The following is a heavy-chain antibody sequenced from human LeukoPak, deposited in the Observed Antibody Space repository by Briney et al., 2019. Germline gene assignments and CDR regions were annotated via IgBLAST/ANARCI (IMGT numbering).Heavy chain of an antibody. Sequence: PSETLSLTCTVSGGSISSSSYYWGWISQPPGKGLEWIGSIYYSGSTYYNPSLKSRVTISVDTSKNQFSLKLSSVTAADTAVYYCASGYSYGYVSDYFDYWGQGTLVTVSS. CDR1: GGSISSSSYY. CDR3: ASGYSYGYVSDYFDY. J-gene: IGHJ4*02. V-gene: IGHV4-39*01. CDR2: IYYSGST. D-gene: IGHD5-18*01.